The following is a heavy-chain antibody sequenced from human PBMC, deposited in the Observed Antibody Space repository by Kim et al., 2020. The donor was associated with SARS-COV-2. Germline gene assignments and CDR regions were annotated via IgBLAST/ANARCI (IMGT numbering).Heavy chain of an antibody. Sequence: GGSLRLSCAASGFTFSSYSMNWVRQAPGKGLEWVSSISSSSSYIYYADSVKGRFTISRDNAKNSLYLQMNSLRAEDTAVYYCAREKGRGFDYYYGMDVWGQGTKVTVSS. CDR3: AREKGRGFDYYYGMDV. CDR1: GFTFSSYS. J-gene: IGHJ6*02. V-gene: IGHV3-21*01. D-gene: IGHD3-16*01. CDR2: ISSSSSYI.